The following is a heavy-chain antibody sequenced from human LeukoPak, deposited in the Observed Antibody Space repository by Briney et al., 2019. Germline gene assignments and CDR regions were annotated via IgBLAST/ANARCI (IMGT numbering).Heavy chain of an antibody. CDR2: IYYSGST. V-gene: IGHV4-39*07. CDR1: GGSISSSSYY. J-gene: IGHJ5*02. CDR3: AGTIFGVVLFPDP. D-gene: IGHD3-3*01. Sequence: SETLSLTCTVSGGSISSSSYYWGWIRQPPGKGLEWIGSIYYSGSTYYNPSLKSRVTISVDTSKNQFSLKLSSVTAADTAVYYCAGTIFGVVLFPDPWGQGTLVTVSS.